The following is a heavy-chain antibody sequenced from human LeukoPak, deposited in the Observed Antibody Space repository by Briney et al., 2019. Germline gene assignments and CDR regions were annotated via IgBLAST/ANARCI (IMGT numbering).Heavy chain of an antibody. CDR1: GFTVSSNY. CDR3: AKSHSSSPGGGDPKYYFDY. V-gene: IGHV3-66*01. CDR2: IYSGGDT. Sequence: GGSLRLSCAASGFTVSSNYMSWVRQAPGKGLECVSVIYSGGDTYYADSVEGRFTISRDNSKNTLYLQMNSLRAEDTAVYYCAKSHSSSPGGGDPKYYFDYWGQGTLVTVSS. D-gene: IGHD6-13*01. J-gene: IGHJ4*02.